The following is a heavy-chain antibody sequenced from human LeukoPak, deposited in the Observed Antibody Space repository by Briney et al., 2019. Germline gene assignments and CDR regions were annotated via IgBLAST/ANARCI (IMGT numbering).Heavy chain of an antibody. J-gene: IGHJ3*02. CDR1: GYSFTSYW. CDR2: IYLGDSDT. V-gene: IGHV5-51*01. D-gene: IGHD6-19*01. CDR3: ARLEQWLGVGAFDI. Sequence: GESQKISCKGSGYSFTSYWIGWVRQMPGKGLEWMGIIYLGDSDTRYSPSFQGQVTISADKSISTAYLQWSSLKASDTAMYYCARLEQWLGVGAFDIWGQGTMVTVSS.